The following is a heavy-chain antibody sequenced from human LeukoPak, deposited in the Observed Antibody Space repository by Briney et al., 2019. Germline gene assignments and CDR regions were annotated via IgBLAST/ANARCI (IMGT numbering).Heavy chain of an antibody. CDR3: AREVVVVPPPGWYFDL. D-gene: IGHD2-21*01. CDR2: IIPILGIA. Sequence: SVKVSCKASGGTFSSYAIRWVRQAPGQGLEWMGRIIPILGIANYAQKFQGRVTITADKSTSTAYMELSSLRSEDTAVYYCAREVVVVPPPGWYFDLWGRGTLVTVSS. J-gene: IGHJ2*01. V-gene: IGHV1-69*04. CDR1: GGTFSSYA.